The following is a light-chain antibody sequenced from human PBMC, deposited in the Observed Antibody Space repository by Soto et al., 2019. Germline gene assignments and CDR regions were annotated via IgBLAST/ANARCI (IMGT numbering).Light chain of an antibody. Sequence: ETVRTQYPDTLSGSAGERATLSFRASQSVSSKLAWDQHKPRQTPRLLIYDTSTRATGVPSRFSGSGSGTEFSLSICSLPPDEFVTYFSVHYKSYAGAFGQGT. V-gene: IGKV3-15*01. CDR1: QSVSSK. CDR2: DTS. CDR3: VHYKSYAGA. J-gene: IGKJ1*01.